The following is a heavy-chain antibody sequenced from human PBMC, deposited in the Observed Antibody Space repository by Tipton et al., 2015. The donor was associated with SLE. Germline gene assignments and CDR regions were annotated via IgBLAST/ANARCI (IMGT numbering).Heavy chain of an antibody. Sequence: TLSLTCTVSGGSISSHYWSWLRHPPGKGLEWIGYIYYSGTISYNPSLRSRVTMSVDTSKNQFSLKLSSVTAADTAVYYCAREWGDAFDIWGQGTMVTVSS. CDR1: GGSISSHY. CDR3: AREWGDAFDI. CDR2: IYYSGTI. V-gene: IGHV4-59*11. D-gene: IGHD3-16*01. J-gene: IGHJ3*02.